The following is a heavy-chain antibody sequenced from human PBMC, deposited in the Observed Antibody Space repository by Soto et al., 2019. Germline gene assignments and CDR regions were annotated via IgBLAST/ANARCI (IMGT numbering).Heavy chain of an antibody. V-gene: IGHV3-23*01. D-gene: IGHD3-3*01. Sequence: GGSLRLSCAASGFTFSSYAMSWVRQAPGKGLEWVSAISGIGGSTYYADSVKGRFTISRDNSKNTLYLQMNSLRAEDTAVYYCANFRPSEWYLDYWGQGTLVTVSS. J-gene: IGHJ4*02. CDR2: ISGIGGST. CDR3: ANFRPSEWYLDY. CDR1: GFTFSSYA.